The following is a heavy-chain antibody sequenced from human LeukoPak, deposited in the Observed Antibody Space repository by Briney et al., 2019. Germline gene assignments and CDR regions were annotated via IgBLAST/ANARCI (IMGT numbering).Heavy chain of an antibody. CDR3: ARDRRLGEFNY. J-gene: IGHJ4*02. CDR1: GFTFSSYA. CDR2: ISYDGSNK. V-gene: IGHV3-30-3*01. Sequence: GGSLTLSCAASGFTFSSYAMHWVRQAPGKGLEWVAVISYDGSNKYYADSMRRRITISRDNCKSSLYLQMNSLRAEDTALYYCARDRRLGEFNYWGQGTLVTVSS. D-gene: IGHD3-16*01.